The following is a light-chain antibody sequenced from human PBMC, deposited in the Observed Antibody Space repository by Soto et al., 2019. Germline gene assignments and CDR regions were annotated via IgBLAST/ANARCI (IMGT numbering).Light chain of an antibody. V-gene: IGKV3-20*01. CDR3: QQYGSSPLT. J-gene: IGKJ4*01. CDR2: GAS. CDR1: QSVSSSY. Sequence: EIVLTQSPGTLSLSPGERATLSCRASQSVSSSYLAWYQQKPGQAPRLLIYGASSRATGIPDRFSGSGPGTDFTLTIIRLEPEDFAVYYCQQYGSSPLTFGGGTKVEIK.